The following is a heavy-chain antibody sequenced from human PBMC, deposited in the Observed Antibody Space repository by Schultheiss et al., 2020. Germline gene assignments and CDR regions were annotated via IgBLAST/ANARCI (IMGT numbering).Heavy chain of an antibody. D-gene: IGHD4-23*01. CDR3: ARSGGNSAGYYYYGMDV. J-gene: IGHJ6*02. CDR2: IYTSGST. Sequence: GSLRLSCTVSGGSISSYYWSWIRQPAGKGLEWIGRIYTSGSTNYNPSLKSRVTMSVDTSKNQFSLKLSSVTAADTAVYYCARSGGNSAGYYYYGMDVWGQGTTVTVSS. V-gene: IGHV4-4*07. CDR1: GGSISSYY.